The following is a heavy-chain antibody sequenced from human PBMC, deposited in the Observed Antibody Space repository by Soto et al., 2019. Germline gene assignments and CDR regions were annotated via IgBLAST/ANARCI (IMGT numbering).Heavy chain of an antibody. CDR2: IKQDGSEK. CDR1: GFTFSSYW. J-gene: IGHJ5*02. V-gene: IGHV3-7*01. CDR3: ARDDITGTLGATFDP. D-gene: IGHD1-7*01. Sequence: GGSLRLSCAASGFTFSSYWMSWVRQAPGKGLEWVANIKQDGSEKYYVDSVKGRFTISRDNAKNSLYLQMNSLRAEDTAVYYCARDDITGTLGATFDPWGQGTLVTVSS.